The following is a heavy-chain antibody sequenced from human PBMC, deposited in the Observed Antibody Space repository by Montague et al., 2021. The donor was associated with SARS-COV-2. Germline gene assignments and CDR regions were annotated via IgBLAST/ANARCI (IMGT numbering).Heavy chain of an antibody. CDR1: GGPISSSSYY. CDR3: ARLTMVRGVIWAYYYYYGMDV. CDR2: IYYSGST. J-gene: IGHJ6*02. Sequence: SETLSLTCTVSGGPISSSSYYWGWIRQPPGKGLEWIGSIYYSGSTYYNPSLKSRVTISVDTSKNQFSLKLSSVTAADTAVYYCARLTMVRGVIWAYYYYYGMDVWGQGTTVTVSS. D-gene: IGHD3-10*01. V-gene: IGHV4-39*01.